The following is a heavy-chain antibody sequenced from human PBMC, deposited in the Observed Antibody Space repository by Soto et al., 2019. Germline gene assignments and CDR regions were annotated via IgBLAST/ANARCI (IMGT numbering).Heavy chain of an antibody. V-gene: IGHV3-23*01. J-gene: IGHJ4*02. D-gene: IGHD2-2*01. CDR2: ISGSGGST. CDR1: GFTFSSYA. Sequence: PGGSLRLSCAASGFTFSSYAMSWVRQAPGKGLEWVSAISGSGGSTYYADSVKGRFTISRDNSKNTLYLQMNSLRAEDTAVYYCAKVQGFGIAVVPAAAIDYWGQGTLVTVSS. CDR3: AKVQGFGIAVVPAAAIDY.